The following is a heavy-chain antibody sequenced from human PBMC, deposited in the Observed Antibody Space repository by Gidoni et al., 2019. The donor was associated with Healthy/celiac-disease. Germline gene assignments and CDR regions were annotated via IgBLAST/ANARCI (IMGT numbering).Heavy chain of an antibody. D-gene: IGHD2-15*01. Sequence: QVQLVASGGGVVQPGRSLRLLWAATGFTARSYAMHWVRPAPGKGLEWVAVISYDGSNEYYADSVKGRFTISRDNSKDTLYLQMNSLRAGDTAVYYCARVRVVVAAVNGMDVWGQGTTVTVSS. CDR3: ARVRVVVAAVNGMDV. J-gene: IGHJ6*02. CDR1: GFTARSYA. V-gene: IGHV3-30-3*01. CDR2: ISYDGSNE.